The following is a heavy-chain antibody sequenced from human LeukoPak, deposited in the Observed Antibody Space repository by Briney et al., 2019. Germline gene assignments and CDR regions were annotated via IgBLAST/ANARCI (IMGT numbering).Heavy chain of an antibody. CDR3: AKDPGHYDYVWGSANPNWFDP. CDR1: GFSVSNNY. V-gene: IGHV3-23*01. Sequence: SGGSLRLSCAASGFSVSNNYMSWVRQAPGKGLEWVSAISGSGGSTYYADSVKGRFTISRDNSKNTLYLQMNSLRAEDTAVYYCAKDPGHYDYVWGSANPNWFDPWGQGTLVTVSS. J-gene: IGHJ5*02. CDR2: ISGSGGST. D-gene: IGHD3-16*01.